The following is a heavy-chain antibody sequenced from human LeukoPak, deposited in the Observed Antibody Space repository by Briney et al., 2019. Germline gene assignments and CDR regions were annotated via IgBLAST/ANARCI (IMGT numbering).Heavy chain of an antibody. CDR2: INHSGGT. J-gene: IGHJ5*02. CDR1: GGSFSGYY. Sequence: SETLSLTCDVYGGSFSGYYWSWIRQPPGKVLGWIGEINHSGGTNYNPSLKSRVTISVDTSKSQFSLKLSSVTAADTAVYYCARSKVPATGNWFDPWGQGTLVTVSS. CDR3: ARSKVPATGNWFDP. D-gene: IGHD2-21*02. V-gene: IGHV4-34*01.